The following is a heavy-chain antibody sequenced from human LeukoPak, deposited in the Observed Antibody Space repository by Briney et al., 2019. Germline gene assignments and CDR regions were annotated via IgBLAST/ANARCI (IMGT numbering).Heavy chain of an antibody. CDR1: GFSFNIYA. CDR2: IDRSGGST. Sequence: GDSLRLSCAASGFSFNIYAMSWVRQAPGKGLEWVAAIDRSGGSTFYADSVKGRLTISKDNSKNTLYLQINSLRVDDTAIYYCARGSHGEHDSWGQGTLVTVSS. J-gene: IGHJ5*01. D-gene: IGHD4-17*01. V-gene: IGHV3-23*01. CDR3: ARGSHGEHDS.